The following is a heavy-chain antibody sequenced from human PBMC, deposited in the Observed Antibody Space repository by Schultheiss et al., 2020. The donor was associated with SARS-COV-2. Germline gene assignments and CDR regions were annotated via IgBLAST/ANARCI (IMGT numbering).Heavy chain of an antibody. CDR1: GGSFSGYY. CDR2: INHSGST. J-gene: IGHJ4*01. Sequence: SETLSLTCAVYGGSFSGYYWSWIRQPPGKGLEWIGEINHSGSTNYNPSLKSRVTISVDTSKDQFSLKLTSVTAADTAVYYCARDSPILPYGLVDYWGQGTLVTVSS. CDR3: ARDSPILPYGLVDY. V-gene: IGHV4-34*01. D-gene: IGHD4-17*01.